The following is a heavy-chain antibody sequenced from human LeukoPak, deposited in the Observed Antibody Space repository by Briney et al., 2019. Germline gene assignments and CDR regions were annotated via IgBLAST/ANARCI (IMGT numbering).Heavy chain of an antibody. Sequence: ASVKVSCKASGYTFTGYYMHWVRQAPGQGLEWMGWINPNSGGTNYAQKFQGRVTMTRDTSISTAYMELSMLRSDDTAVYYCARGVRIAAAKNWFDPWGQGTLVTVSS. CDR2: INPNSGGT. CDR1: GYTFTGYY. V-gene: IGHV1-2*02. CDR3: ARGVRIAAAKNWFDP. D-gene: IGHD6-13*01. J-gene: IGHJ5*02.